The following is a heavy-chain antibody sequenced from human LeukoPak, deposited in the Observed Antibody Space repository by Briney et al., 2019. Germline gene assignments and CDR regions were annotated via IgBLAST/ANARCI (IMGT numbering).Heavy chain of an antibody. Sequence: SETLSLTCAVYGGSFSGYYWSWIRQPPGKGLEWIGEINHSGSTNYNPSLKSRATISVDTSKNQFSLKLSSVTAADTAVYYCARGPLWYNTAFDIWGQGTMVTVSS. CDR1: GGSFSGYY. D-gene: IGHD1-1*01. J-gene: IGHJ3*02. CDR2: INHSGST. CDR3: ARGPLWYNTAFDI. V-gene: IGHV4-34*01.